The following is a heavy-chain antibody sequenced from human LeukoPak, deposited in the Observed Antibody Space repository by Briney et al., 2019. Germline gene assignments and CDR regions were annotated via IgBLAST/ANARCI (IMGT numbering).Heavy chain of an antibody. Sequence: SETLSLTCTVSGGSISSYSWSWIRQPAGKGLEWIGRIYTSGSTNYNPSLKSRVTMSVDTSKNQFSLKLSSVTAADTAVYYCARGSGYSGSYEFDYWGQGTLVTVSS. D-gene: IGHD1-26*01. J-gene: IGHJ4*02. V-gene: IGHV4-4*07. CDR2: IYTSGST. CDR3: ARGSGYSGSYEFDY. CDR1: GGSISSYS.